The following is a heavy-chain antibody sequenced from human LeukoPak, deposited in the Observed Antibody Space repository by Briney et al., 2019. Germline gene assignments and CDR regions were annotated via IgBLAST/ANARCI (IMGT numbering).Heavy chain of an antibody. CDR3: ARGPRRDDDILTGYLYYYYMDV. D-gene: IGHD3-9*01. Sequence: PSETLSLTCTVSGGSISSYYWSWIRQPAGKGLEWIGRIYTSGSTNYNPSLKSRVTMSVDTSKNQFSLKLSSVTAADTAVYYCARGPRRDDDILTGYLYYYYMDVWGKGTTVTVSS. V-gene: IGHV4-4*07. CDR2: IYTSGST. CDR1: GGSISSYY. J-gene: IGHJ6*03.